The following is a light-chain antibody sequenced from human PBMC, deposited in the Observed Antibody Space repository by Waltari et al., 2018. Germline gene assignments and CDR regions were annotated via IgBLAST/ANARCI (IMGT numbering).Light chain of an antibody. CDR3: QQSYSAPYT. CDR1: QTIKNY. Sequence: DIQMTQSPSTLSVSVGARVTITCRASQTIKNYLNWYQQKPGGAPKFLLYEVSMLYSGVPSRFCGSGSGTDFTLTISSLQPEDFSTYYCQQSYSAPYTFGQGTNLDIK. CDR2: EVS. J-gene: IGKJ2*01. V-gene: IGKV1-39*01.